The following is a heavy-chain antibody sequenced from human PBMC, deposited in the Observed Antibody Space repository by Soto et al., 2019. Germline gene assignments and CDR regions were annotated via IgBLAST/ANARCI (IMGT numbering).Heavy chain of an antibody. CDR3: ARDYADIAVGGMPLLAH. J-gene: IGHJ4*01. Sequence: QVQLVQSGAEVKKPGASVNVSCKASGSTFRKYAMHWVRQAPGQRLEWRGWINAGNGNTRYLEKLQRRVTIIRHASASTVYMVVSSLRSEDPAVYYCARDYADIAVGGMPLLAHWCEGTLVSVSS. D-gene: IGHD6-19*01. V-gene: IGHV1-3*01. CDR1: GSTFRKYA. CDR2: INAGNGNT.